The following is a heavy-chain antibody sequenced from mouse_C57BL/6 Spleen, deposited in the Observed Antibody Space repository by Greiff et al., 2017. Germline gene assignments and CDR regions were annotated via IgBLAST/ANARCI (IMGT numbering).Heavy chain of an antibody. J-gene: IGHJ4*01. Sequence: EVNVVESGGGLVKPGGSLKLSCAASGFTFSDYGMHWVRQAPEKGLEWVATISDGGSYTYYPDNVKGRFTISRDNAKNNLYLQMSHLKSEDTAMYYCARYGDGYDYAMDYWGQGTSVTVSS. CDR1: GFTFSDYG. CDR3: ARYGDGYDYAMDY. V-gene: IGHV5-4*03. D-gene: IGHD2-2*01. CDR2: ISDGGSYT.